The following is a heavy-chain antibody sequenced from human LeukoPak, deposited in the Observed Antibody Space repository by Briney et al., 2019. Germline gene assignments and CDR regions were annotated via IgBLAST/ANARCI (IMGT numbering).Heavy chain of an antibody. V-gene: IGHV4-39*06. CDR3: ARDYGDHRVDY. CDR1: SGSISSGAYY. Sequence: SETLSLTCTVSSGSISSGAYYWGWIRQPPGKGLEWIGTIHYSGKSYYNPSLKSRITISIDTSKKQFALKLSSVTAADTAVYYCARDYGDHRVDYWGQGTLVTVSS. J-gene: IGHJ4*02. D-gene: IGHD4-17*01. CDR2: IHYSGKS.